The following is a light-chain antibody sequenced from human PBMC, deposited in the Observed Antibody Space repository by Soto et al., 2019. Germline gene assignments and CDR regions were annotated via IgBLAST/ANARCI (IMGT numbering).Light chain of an antibody. J-gene: IGKJ3*01. CDR2: SAS. CDR1: ETISSHY. V-gene: IGKV3-20*01. CDR3: QHFGASPVT. Sequence: EIFLMQSPDTLSLSPGERATLSCRASETISSHYIAWYQQKPGQAPRLLIFSASTRATGITVRFSGSWSGTDYTLTISRLEPEDFAVYYCQHFGASPVTFGPGTMVDIK.